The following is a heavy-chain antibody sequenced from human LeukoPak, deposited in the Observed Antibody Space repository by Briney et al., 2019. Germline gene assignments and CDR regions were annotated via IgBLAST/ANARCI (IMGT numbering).Heavy chain of an antibody. V-gene: IGHV1-8*02. CDR1: GYTFTGYY. CDR3: ARGGGSSIDY. Sequence: ASVKVSCKASGYTFTGYYMHWVRQATGQGLEWMGWMNPNSGNTGYAQRFQGRVTMTRNTSISTAYMELSSLRSEDTAVYYCARGGGSSIDYWGQGTLVTVSS. CDR2: MNPNSGNT. J-gene: IGHJ4*02. D-gene: IGHD2-15*01.